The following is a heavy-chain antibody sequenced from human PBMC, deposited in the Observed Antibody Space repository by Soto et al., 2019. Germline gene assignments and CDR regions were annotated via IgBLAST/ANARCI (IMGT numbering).Heavy chain of an antibody. J-gene: IGHJ4*02. CDR1: GGSISSGGYY. D-gene: IGHD3-16*02. V-gene: IGHV4-31*03. Sequence: NPSETLSLTCTVSGGSISSGGYYWSWIRQHPGKGLEWIGYIYYSGSTYYNPSLKSRVTISVDTSKNQFSLKLSSVTAADTAVYYCAREDRYSPDYWGQGTLVTVST. CDR2: IYYSGST. CDR3: AREDRYSPDY.